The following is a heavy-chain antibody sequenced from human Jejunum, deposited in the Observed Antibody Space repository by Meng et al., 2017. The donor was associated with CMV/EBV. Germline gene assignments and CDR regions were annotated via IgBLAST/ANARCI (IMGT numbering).Heavy chain of an antibody. J-gene: IGHJ4*02. CDR3: ARGRGAH. Sequence: LRLPCAASGFTVSSDFMSWVRQAPGKGLEWVSLIHGADNTHYTDSVKGRFSISRDNSKNTVYLQMNSLRVDDTAVYYCARGRGAHWGQGTRVTVSS. CDR1: GFTVSSDF. CDR2: IHGADNT. V-gene: IGHV3-53*01. D-gene: IGHD3-10*01.